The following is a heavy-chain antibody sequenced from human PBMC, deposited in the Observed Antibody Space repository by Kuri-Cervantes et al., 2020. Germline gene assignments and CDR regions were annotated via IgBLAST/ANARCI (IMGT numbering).Heavy chain of an antibody. CDR2: INHRGST. D-gene: IGHD2-2*01. Sequence: SETLSLTCAVYGGSFSIYYWSWIRQPPGKGLEWIGEINHRGSTNYNPSLKSRVTISVDTSKNQFSLKLTSVTAADTAVYSCARVGEYCSSTSCPSWYFDLWGRGTLVTVSS. J-gene: IGHJ2*01. CDR1: GGSFSIYY. CDR3: ARVGEYCSSTSCPSWYFDL. V-gene: IGHV4-34*01.